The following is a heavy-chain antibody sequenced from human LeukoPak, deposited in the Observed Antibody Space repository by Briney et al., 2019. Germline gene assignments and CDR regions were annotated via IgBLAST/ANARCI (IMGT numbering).Heavy chain of an antibody. D-gene: IGHD3-10*01. CDR1: GGSFSGYY. J-gene: IGHJ5*02. V-gene: IGHV4-34*01. Sequence: PSETLSLTCAVYGGSFSGYYWSWIRQPPGKGLEWIGEINHSGSNNYNPSLKSRVNISVDTSKNQFSLKLSSVIAADTAVYYCARRKRPKRDYYGSGSYSWFDPWGQGTLVTVSS. CDR2: INHSGSN. CDR3: ARRKRPKRDYYGSGSYSWFDP.